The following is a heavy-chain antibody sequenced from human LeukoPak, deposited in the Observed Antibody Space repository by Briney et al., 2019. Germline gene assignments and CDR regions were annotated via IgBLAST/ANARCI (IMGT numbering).Heavy chain of an antibody. J-gene: IGHJ4*02. D-gene: IGHD3-16*02. Sequence: PSETLSLTCTVSGGSISSSSYYWGWIRQPPGKGLEWIGSIYYSGSTYYNPSLKSRVTISVDTSKNQFSLKLSSVTAADTAVYYCARNPGGPWGSYRLIDYWGQGTPVTVSS. V-gene: IGHV4-39*07. CDR1: GGSISSSSYY. CDR2: IYYSGST. CDR3: ARNPGGPWGSYRLIDY.